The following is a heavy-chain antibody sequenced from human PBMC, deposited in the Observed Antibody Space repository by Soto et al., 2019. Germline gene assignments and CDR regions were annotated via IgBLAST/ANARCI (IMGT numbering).Heavy chain of an antibody. CDR1: GGSISSGGYY. D-gene: IGHD3-22*01. CDR2: IYYSGST. J-gene: IGHJ6*02. V-gene: IGHV4-31*03. CDR3: ARGVLDFYYDSSGHWEYYYYGMDV. Sequence: QVQLQESGPGLVKPSQTLSLTCTVSGGSISSGGYYWSWIRQHPGKGLEWIGYIYYSGSTYYNPSLKSRVTISVDTSKNQFSLKLSSVTAADTAVYYCARGVLDFYYDSSGHWEYYYYGMDVWGQGTTVTVSS.